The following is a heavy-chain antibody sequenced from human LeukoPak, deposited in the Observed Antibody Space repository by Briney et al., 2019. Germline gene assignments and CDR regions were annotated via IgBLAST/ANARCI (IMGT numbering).Heavy chain of an antibody. CDR3: AIAYCGGDCYSYYCYGMDV. Sequence: SVNVSCKASGGTFSSYAIIWVRQAPGQGPEWMGRIIPTLDIRNYAQRFQGRVTISADKSTTTAYMELSSLRSEDTAVYYCAIAYCGGDCYSYYCYGMDVWGQGTTVTVSS. D-gene: IGHD2-21*02. CDR2: IIPTLDIR. CDR1: GGTFSSYA. J-gene: IGHJ6*02. V-gene: IGHV1-69*04.